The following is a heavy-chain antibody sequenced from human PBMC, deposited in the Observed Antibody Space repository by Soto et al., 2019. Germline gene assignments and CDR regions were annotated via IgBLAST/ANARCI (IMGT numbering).Heavy chain of an antibody. CDR2: IFYSGGT. CDR1: GGSILDSTYY. J-gene: IGHJ5*02. CDR3: ARQASGYYYGWFDP. D-gene: IGHD3-22*01. Sequence: QLLLQESGPGLVKPSETLSLTCTVSGGSILDSTYYWAWIRQSPGKGREWIGTIFYSGGTFYTPSLKSRVTMSVDTSNNQFSLKLSSVTAADTAVCYCARQASGYYYGWFDPWGQGTLVTVSS. V-gene: IGHV4-39*01.